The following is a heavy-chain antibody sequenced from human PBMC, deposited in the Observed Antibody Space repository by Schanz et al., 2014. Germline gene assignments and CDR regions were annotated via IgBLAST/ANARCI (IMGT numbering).Heavy chain of an antibody. V-gene: IGHV1-18*01. J-gene: IGHJ4*02. Sequence: QVQLVQSGAEVKKPGASVKVSCKASGYTFISYGIKWVRQAPGQGLEWMGWISPYAGNTHYFDKMEGRVTMTTDTSTSTAYMELRSLRSDDTAMYYCARGGYSSGWYDRDIAHFDYWGQGTLVTVSS. D-gene: IGHD6-19*01. CDR1: GYTFISYG. CDR2: ISPYAGNT. CDR3: ARGGYSSGWYDRDIAHFDY.